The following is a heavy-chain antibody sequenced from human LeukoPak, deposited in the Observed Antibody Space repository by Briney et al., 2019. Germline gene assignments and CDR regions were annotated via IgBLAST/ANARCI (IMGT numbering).Heavy chain of an antibody. Sequence: SETLSLTCTVSGGSISSSSYYWGWIRQPPGKGLEWIGSIYYSGSTYYNPSLKSRVTISVDTSKNQFSLKLSSVTAADTAVYYCARVQQQLVLVEYWGQGTLVTVSS. J-gene: IGHJ4*02. CDR3: ARVQQQLVLVEY. CDR2: IYYSGST. CDR1: GGSISSSSYY. V-gene: IGHV4-39*07. D-gene: IGHD6-13*01.